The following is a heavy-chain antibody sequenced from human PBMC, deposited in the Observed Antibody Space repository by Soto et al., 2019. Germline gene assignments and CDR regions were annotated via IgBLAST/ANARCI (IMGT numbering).Heavy chain of an antibody. D-gene: IGHD3-10*01. CDR2: ISGSGGST. J-gene: IGHJ6*02. CDR1: GFTFSSYA. Sequence: PGGSLRLSCAASGFTFSSYAMSWVRQAPGKGLEWVSAISGSGGSTYYADSVKGQFTISRDNSKNTLYLQMKSLRAEDTAVYYCAKLVALDSGSYYMRYYYYGMDVWGQGTTVTVSS. V-gene: IGHV3-23*01. CDR3: AKLVALDSGSYYMRYYYYGMDV.